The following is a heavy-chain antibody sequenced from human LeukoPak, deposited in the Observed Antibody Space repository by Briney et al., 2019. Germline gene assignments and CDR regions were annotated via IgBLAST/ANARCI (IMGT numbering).Heavy chain of an antibody. CDR2: IRYDGSNK. Sequence: GGCLRLSCAAPALTFSSYGIDWVRQAPGKGLGWVAVIRYDGSNKYYADSVKGRFPISRDNSKNTLYLEMNSLSAEDTAVYYCARDRAYYYDSGSAQFDYWGQGTLVSVSS. CDR1: ALTFSSYG. CDR3: ARDRAYYYDSGSAQFDY. D-gene: IGHD3-10*01. J-gene: IGHJ4*02. V-gene: IGHV3-33*01.